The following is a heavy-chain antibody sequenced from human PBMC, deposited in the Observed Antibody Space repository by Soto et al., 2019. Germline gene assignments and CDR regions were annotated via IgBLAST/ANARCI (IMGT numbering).Heavy chain of an antibody. J-gene: IGHJ4*02. CDR2: IYATGTT. D-gene: IGHD6-13*01. CDR1: GASISGFY. Sequence: SETLSLTCTVSGASISGFYWSWIRKSAGKGLEWIGRIYATGTTDYNPSLKSRVMMSVDTSKKQFSLKVTSVTATDTAVYYCARHKDTSSRYLLPDFWGQGTLVTVSS. V-gene: IGHV4-4*07. CDR3: ARHKDTSSRYLLPDF.